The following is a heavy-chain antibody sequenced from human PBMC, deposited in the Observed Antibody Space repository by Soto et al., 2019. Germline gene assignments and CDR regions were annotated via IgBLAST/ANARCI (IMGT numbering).Heavy chain of an antibody. J-gene: IGHJ4*02. D-gene: IGHD3-9*01. CDR3: ARHILTGYIEY. Sequence: SETLSLTCTVSGGSIRSGAYYWNWIRQVPGKGLEWMGYIYYSGSTYNNPSLRSRMTISVDTSNNQFSLRLTSVTTADTAVYYCARHILTGYIEYWGQGALVTVSS. CDR1: GGSIRSGAYY. CDR2: IYYSGST. V-gene: IGHV4-31*03.